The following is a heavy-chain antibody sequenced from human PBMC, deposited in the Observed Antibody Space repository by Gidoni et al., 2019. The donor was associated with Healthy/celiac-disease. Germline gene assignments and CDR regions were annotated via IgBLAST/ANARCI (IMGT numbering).Heavy chain of an antibody. D-gene: IGHD4-17*01. V-gene: IGHV3-30-3*01. J-gene: IGHJ3*02. CDR3: ARGCTVLTNWEAFDI. Sequence: SSYAMHWVRQAPGKGLEWVAVISYDGSNKYYADSVKGRFTISRDNSKNTLYLQMNSLRAEETAVYCCARGCTVLTNWEAFDIWGQGTMVTVSS. CDR2: ISYDGSNK. CDR1: SSYA.